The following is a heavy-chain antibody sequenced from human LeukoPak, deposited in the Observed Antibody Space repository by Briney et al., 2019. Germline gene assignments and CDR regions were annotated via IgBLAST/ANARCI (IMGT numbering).Heavy chain of an antibody. J-gene: IGHJ6*03. V-gene: IGHV4-39*01. D-gene: IGHD6-19*01. CDR1: GGSISSSNYY. CDR2: IYYSGST. CDR3: ARVSGQFYFYYYMDV. Sequence: SETLSLTCTVSGGSISSSNYYWGWIRQPPGKGLECIGSIYYSGSTYYNPSLKSRVSISVDTSKNQFSLRLSSVTAADTAVYYCARVSGQFYFYYYMDVWGKGTTVTISS.